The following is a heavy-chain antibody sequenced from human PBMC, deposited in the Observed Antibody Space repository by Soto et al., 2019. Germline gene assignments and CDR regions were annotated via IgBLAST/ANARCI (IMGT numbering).Heavy chain of an antibody. CDR3: ARVSGYYLPDY. V-gene: IGHV1-3*01. D-gene: IGHD5-12*01. Sequence: ASVKVSCKASGFTFTSYAMHWVRQAPGQRLEWMGWINAGNGNTKYSQKFQGRVTITRDTSASTAYMELSSLRSEDTAVYYCARVSGYYLPDYWGQGTLVTVSS. J-gene: IGHJ4*02. CDR2: INAGNGNT. CDR1: GFTFTSYA.